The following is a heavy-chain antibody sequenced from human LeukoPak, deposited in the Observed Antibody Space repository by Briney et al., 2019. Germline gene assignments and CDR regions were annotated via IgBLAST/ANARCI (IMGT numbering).Heavy chain of an antibody. CDR1: GFTFSGYE. CDR2: ISSSGSTI. V-gene: IGHV3-48*03. Sequence: GGSLRLSCAASGFTFSGYEMNWVRQAPGKGLEWVSYISSSGSTIYYADSVKGRFTISRDNAKNSLYLPMNSMRAEDTAVYYCARDFSSSGLDYWGQGTLVTVSS. J-gene: IGHJ4*02. D-gene: IGHD6-6*01. CDR3: ARDFSSSGLDY.